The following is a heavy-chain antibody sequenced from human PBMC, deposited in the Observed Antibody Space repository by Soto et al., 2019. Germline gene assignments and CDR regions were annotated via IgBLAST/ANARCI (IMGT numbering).Heavy chain of an antibody. CDR3: ARPYCSSTSCPDYGMDV. V-gene: IGHV5-51*01. D-gene: IGHD2-2*01. J-gene: IGHJ6*02. Sequence: PVELLKIACRGGGYSCSSYWMGWVSQMPGKGLEWIGIIYPGDSDTRYSPSFQGQVTISADKSISTAYLQWSSLKASDTAMYYCARPYCSSTSCPDYGMDVWGQGTTVTVSS. CDR2: IYPGDSDT. CDR1: GYSCSSYW.